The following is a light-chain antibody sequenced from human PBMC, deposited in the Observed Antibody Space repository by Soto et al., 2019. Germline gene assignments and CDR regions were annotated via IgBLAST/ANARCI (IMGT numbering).Light chain of an antibody. CDR2: LNSDGSH. CDR3: QTWGTGIPWV. J-gene: IGLJ3*02. Sequence: QPVLTQSPSASASLGASVKLTCTLSSGHSSYAIAWHQQQPEKGPRYLMKLNSDGSHSKGDGIPDRFSGSSSGAERYLTISSIQSEDEADYYCQTWGTGIPWVFGGGTKLTV. CDR1: SGHSSYA. V-gene: IGLV4-69*01.